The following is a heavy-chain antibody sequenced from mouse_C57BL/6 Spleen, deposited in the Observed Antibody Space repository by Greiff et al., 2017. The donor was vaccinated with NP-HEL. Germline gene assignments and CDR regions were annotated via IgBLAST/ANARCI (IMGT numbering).Heavy chain of an antibody. Sequence: DVHLVESGGGLVQPGESLKLSCESNEYEFPSHDMSWVRKTPEKRLELVAAINSDGGSTYYPDTMERRFIISRDNTKKTLYLQMSSLRSEDTALYYCARRGYGSSYDWYFDVWGTGTTVTVSS. CDR3: ARRGYGSSYDWYFDV. J-gene: IGHJ1*03. D-gene: IGHD1-1*01. V-gene: IGHV5-2*01. CDR2: INSDGGST. CDR1: EYEFPSHD.